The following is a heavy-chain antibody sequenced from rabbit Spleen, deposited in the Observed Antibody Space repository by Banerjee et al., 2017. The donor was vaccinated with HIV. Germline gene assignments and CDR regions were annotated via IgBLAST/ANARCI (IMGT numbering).Heavy chain of an antibody. D-gene: IGHD2-1*01. CDR3: ARSGDTYDYADYGNL. Sequence: QEQLVESGGGLVRPEGSLKLSCTASGFSFSNKAVMCWVRQAPGKGLQWIACINAVTGKAVYASWAKGRFTISRTSSTTVTLRMTSLTAADTATYFCARSGDTYDYADYGNLWGQGTLVTVS. CDR2: INAVTGKA. V-gene: IGHV1S45*01. J-gene: IGHJ4*01. CDR1: GFSFSNKAV.